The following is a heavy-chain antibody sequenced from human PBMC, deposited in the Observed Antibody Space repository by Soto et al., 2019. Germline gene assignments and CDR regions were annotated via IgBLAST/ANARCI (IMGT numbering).Heavy chain of an antibody. Sequence: GSLRLSCAASGFTFNTYGMHWVRQAPGGGLEWVSSMSGSSSTTYYADSVRGRFTISRDRSKNTLYLQMSSLRAEDTALYYCAKNQERELPRVIDFWGQGTLVTVSS. CDR2: MSGSSSTT. CDR1: GFTFNTYG. J-gene: IGHJ4*02. V-gene: IGHV3-23*01. CDR3: AKNQERELPRVIDF. D-gene: IGHD1-7*01.